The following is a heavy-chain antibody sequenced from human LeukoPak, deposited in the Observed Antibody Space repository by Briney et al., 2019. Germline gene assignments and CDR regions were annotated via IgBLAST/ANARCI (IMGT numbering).Heavy chain of an antibody. CDR3: VRGGVDY. D-gene: IGHD3-10*01. CDR2: INGDGSST. V-gene: IGHV3-74*01. J-gene: IGHJ4*02. CDR1: GFTFSSYW. Sequence: GGSLRLSCAASGFTFSSYWIHWVRQAPGKGLAWVSRINGDGSSTDYADSVKGRSTISRDNAKNTLYLQMNSLRAEDTAVYYCVRGGVDYWGQGTLVTVSS.